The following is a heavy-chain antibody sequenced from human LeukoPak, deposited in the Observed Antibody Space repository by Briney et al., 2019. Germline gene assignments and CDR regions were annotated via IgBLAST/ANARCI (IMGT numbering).Heavy chain of an antibody. Sequence: GGSLRLSCAASGFTFSSYGMHWVRQAPGKGPEWVAVIWYDGSNKYYADSVKGRFTISRDNSKNTLYLQMNSLRAEDTAVYYCARDRYYDSSGFDYWGQGTLVTVSS. CDR2: IWYDGSNK. V-gene: IGHV3-33*01. D-gene: IGHD3-22*01. J-gene: IGHJ4*02. CDR3: ARDRYYDSSGFDY. CDR1: GFTFSSYG.